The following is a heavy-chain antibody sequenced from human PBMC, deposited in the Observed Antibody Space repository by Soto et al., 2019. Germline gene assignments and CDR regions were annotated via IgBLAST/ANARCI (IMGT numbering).Heavy chain of an antibody. CDR2: FIPILDMA. CDR1: GGTFNTYT. CDR3: AITYCRDNSCPRDFDF. D-gene: IGHD2-21*01. Sequence: QVPVVQSGAEVKKPESSVKVSCKPSGGTFNTYTVNWVRLAPGHGLEWMGRFIPILDMANYAQKFKDRVTITADRSTFTAYMELNSLTSDDTAVYYCAITYCRDNSCPRDFDFWGPGTRVTVSS. V-gene: IGHV1-69*02. J-gene: IGHJ4*02.